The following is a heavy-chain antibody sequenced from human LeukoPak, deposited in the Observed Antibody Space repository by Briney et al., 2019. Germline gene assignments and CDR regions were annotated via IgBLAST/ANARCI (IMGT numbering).Heavy chain of an antibody. Sequence: SEALSLTCSVSGGSISSSTYYWGWIRQPPGKGLEWIGNIYNSGSTYYNPSLKSRVTISVDTSKNQFSLKLSSVTAADTAVYYCARQAYSSNLGWFDPWGQGTLVTVSS. CDR3: ARQAYSSNLGWFDP. D-gene: IGHD6-13*01. V-gene: IGHV4-39*01. J-gene: IGHJ5*02. CDR2: IYNSGST. CDR1: GGSISSSTYY.